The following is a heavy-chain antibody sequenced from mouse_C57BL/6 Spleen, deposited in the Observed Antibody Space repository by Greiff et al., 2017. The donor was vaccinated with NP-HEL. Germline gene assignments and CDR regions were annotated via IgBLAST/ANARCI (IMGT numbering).Heavy chain of an antibody. D-gene: IGHD1-1*01. J-gene: IGHJ2*01. CDR3: TRGNTTVACDY. Sequence: EVQLQQSGTVLARPGASVKMSCKTSGYTFTSYWMHWVKQRPGQGLEWIGAIYPGNSDTSYNQKFKGKAKLTAVTSASTAYKELSSLTNEDSAVYHLTRGNTTVACDYWGQGTTLTVSS. V-gene: IGHV1-5*01. CDR1: GYTFTSYW. CDR2: IYPGNSDT.